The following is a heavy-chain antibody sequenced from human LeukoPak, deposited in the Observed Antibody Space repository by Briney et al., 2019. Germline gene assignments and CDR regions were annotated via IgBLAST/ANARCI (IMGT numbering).Heavy chain of an antibody. Sequence: GGSLRLSCAASGFTFSSYWMSWVRQAPGKGLEWVANIKQDGSEKYYVDSVKGRFTISRDNAKNSLYLQMNSLRAEDTAVYYRARVRSGYSYGFWGQGTLVTVSS. CDR3: ARVRSGYSYGF. CDR2: IKQDGSEK. CDR1: GFTFSSYW. V-gene: IGHV3-7*01. D-gene: IGHD5-18*01. J-gene: IGHJ4*02.